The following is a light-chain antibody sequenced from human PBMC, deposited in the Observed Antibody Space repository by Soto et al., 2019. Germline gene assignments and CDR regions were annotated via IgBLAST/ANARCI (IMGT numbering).Light chain of an antibody. CDR3: QQRSNWPYT. CDR1: QSVSSY. V-gene: IGKV3-11*01. Sequence: EIVLTQSPATLSLSPGERATLSCRASQSVSSYLAWYQQKPGQAPRLLIYDASNRATGIPARFSGSGSGTDFTLTISSLEPEEFAVYYWQQRSNWPYTVGQGTKLEIK. J-gene: IGKJ2*01. CDR2: DAS.